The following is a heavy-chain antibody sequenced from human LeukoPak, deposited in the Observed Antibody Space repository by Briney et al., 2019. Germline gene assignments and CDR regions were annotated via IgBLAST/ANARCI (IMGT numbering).Heavy chain of an antibody. CDR2: ISSSSSYI. CDR1: GFTFSSYS. D-gene: IGHD3-10*01. V-gene: IGHV3-21*01. CDR3: ARDPPQLWFGELEGY. J-gene: IGHJ4*02. Sequence: GGSLRLSCAASGFTFSSYSMNWVRQAPGKGLEWVSSISSSSSYIYYADSVKGRFTISRDNAKNSLYLQMNSLRAEDTAVYYCARDPPQLWFGELEGYWGQGTLVTVSS.